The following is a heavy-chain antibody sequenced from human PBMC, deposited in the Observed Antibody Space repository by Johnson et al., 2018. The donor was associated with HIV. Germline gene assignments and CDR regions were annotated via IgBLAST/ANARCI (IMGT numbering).Heavy chain of an antibody. CDR3: AKARGYDPYDAFDI. Sequence: MQLVESGGGVVRPGGSLRLSCAASGFTFDDYDMSWVRQAPGKGLEWVSSINWNGGSTGYADSVKGRFTISRDNSKNTLYLQMNSLRAEDTAVYYCAKARGYDPYDAFDIWGQGTMVTVSS. CDR2: INWNGGST. V-gene: IGHV3-20*04. D-gene: IGHD5-12*01. J-gene: IGHJ3*02. CDR1: GFTFDDYD.